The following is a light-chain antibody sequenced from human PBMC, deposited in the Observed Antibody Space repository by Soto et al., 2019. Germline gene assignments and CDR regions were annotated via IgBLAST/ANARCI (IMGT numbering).Light chain of an antibody. Sequence: QSVLTQPRSVSGSPGQSVTISCTGTTSDVGDYNDVSWYQQHPGKAPKLMIYDVSKRPSGVPDRFSGSKSGNPASLTISGLQAEDEADYYCCSSGGSPKYVFGTGTKLTV. CDR2: DVS. CDR1: TSDVGDYND. V-gene: IGLV2-11*01. CDR3: CSSGGSPKYV. J-gene: IGLJ1*01.